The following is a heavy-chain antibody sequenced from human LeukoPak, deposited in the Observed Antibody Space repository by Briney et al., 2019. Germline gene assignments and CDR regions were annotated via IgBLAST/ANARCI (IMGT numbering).Heavy chain of an antibody. CDR3: ARGGYCSGGSCPEVGDI. J-gene: IGHJ3*02. CDR1: EFTFSSYS. Sequence: PGGSLRLSCAASEFTFSSYSMNWVRQAPGKGLEWVSYISSSSSTIYYADSVKGRFTISRDNSKNTLYLQMNSLRAEDTAVYYCARGGYCSGGSCPEVGDIWGQGTMVTVSS. D-gene: IGHD2-15*01. CDR2: ISSSSSTI. V-gene: IGHV3-48*01.